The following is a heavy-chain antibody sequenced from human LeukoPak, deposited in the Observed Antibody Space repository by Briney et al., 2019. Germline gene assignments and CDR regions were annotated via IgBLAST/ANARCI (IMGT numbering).Heavy chain of an antibody. CDR2: IYTSGST. Sequence: SQTLSLTCTVSGGSISSGSYYWSWIRQPAGKGLEWIGRIYTSGSTNYKPSLKSRVTISVDTSKNQFSLKLSSVTAADTAVYYCARANAGYSYGHDAFDIWGQGTMVTVSS. CDR1: GGSISSGSYY. V-gene: IGHV4-61*02. D-gene: IGHD5-18*01. J-gene: IGHJ3*02. CDR3: ARANAGYSYGHDAFDI.